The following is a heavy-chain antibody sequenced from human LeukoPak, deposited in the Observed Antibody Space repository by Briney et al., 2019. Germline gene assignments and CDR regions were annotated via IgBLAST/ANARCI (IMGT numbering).Heavy chain of an antibody. D-gene: IGHD1-7*01. CDR3: ARNWNYQFNYYYGMDV. V-gene: IGHV3-23*01. CDR2: ISGSGGST. CDR1: GFTFSSYA. J-gene: IGHJ6*02. Sequence: GGSLRLSCAASGFTFSSYAMSWVRQAPGKGLEWVSAISGSGGSTYYADSVKGRFTISRDNAKNSLYLQMNSLRAEDTAVYYCARNWNYQFNYYYGMDVWGQGTTVTVSS.